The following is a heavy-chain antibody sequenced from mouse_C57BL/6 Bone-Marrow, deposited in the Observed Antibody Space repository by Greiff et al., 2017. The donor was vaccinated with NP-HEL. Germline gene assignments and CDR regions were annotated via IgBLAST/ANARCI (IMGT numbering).Heavy chain of an antibody. CDR2: IYPRSGNT. CDR1: GYTFTSYG. V-gene: IGHV1-81*01. CDR3: AREGYDGAY. Sequence: QVHVKQSGAELARPGASVKLSCKASGYTFTSYGISWVKQRTGQGLEWIGEIYPRSGNTYYNEKFKGKATLTADKSSSTAYMELRSLTSEDSAVYFCAREGYDGAYWGQGTLVTVSA. J-gene: IGHJ3*01. D-gene: IGHD2-2*01.